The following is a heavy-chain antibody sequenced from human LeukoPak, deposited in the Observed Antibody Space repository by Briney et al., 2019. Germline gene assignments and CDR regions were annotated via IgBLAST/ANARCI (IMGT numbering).Heavy chain of an antibody. CDR2: IWYDGSNK. J-gene: IGHJ4*02. V-gene: IGHV3-33*01. CDR1: GFTFSSYG. D-gene: IGHD3-10*01. Sequence: GRSLRLSCAASGFTFSSYGMHWVRQAPGKGLEWVVVIWYDGSNKYYADSVKGRFTISRDNSKNTLYLQMNSLRAEDTAVYYCASLSSGTVDYWGQGTLVTVSS. CDR3: ASLSSGTVDY.